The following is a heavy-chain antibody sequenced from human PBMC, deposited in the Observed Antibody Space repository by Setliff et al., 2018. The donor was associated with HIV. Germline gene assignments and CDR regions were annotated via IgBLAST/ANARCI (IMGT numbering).Heavy chain of an antibody. V-gene: IGHV1-69*13. CDR2: IIPAFGTA. J-gene: IGHJ3*01. CDR3: ARVPYRSAWFSGGHDAFDV. Sequence: SVKVSCKASGYTFTDYYMHWVRQAPGQGLEWMGGIIPAFGTANYAQKFQGRVTITADESTGTAYKELSSLRSDDTAVYYCARVPYRSAWFSGGHDAFDVWGQGTMVTVSS. D-gene: IGHD6-19*01. CDR1: GYTFTDYY.